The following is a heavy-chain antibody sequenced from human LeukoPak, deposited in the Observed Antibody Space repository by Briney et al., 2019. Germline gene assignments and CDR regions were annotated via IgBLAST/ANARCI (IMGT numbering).Heavy chain of an antibody. CDR2: ISSSGSTI. V-gene: IGHV3-11*01. J-gene: IGHJ4*02. Sequence: PGGSLRLSCAASGFTFSDYYMSWIRQAPGKGLEWVSYISSSGSTIYYADSVKGRFTISRDNAKNSLYLQMNSLRAEDTAVYYCAKDQPPYYDILTGYYTNFDYWGQGTLVTVSS. CDR1: GFTFSDYY. D-gene: IGHD3-9*01. CDR3: AKDQPPYYDILTGYYTNFDY.